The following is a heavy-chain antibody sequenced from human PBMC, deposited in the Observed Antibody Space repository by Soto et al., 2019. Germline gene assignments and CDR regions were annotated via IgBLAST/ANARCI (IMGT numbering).Heavy chain of an antibody. J-gene: IGHJ6*02. CDR1: GGTFSSYA. CDR3: AREKYSGYGNYYYYGMDV. Sequence: GASVKVSCKASGGTFSSYAISWVRQAPGQGLEWMGGIIPIFGTANYAQKFQGRVTITADESTSTAYMELSSLRSEDTAVYYCAREKYSGYGNYYYYGMDVWGQGTTVTVSS. V-gene: IGHV1-69*13. D-gene: IGHD5-12*01. CDR2: IIPIFGTA.